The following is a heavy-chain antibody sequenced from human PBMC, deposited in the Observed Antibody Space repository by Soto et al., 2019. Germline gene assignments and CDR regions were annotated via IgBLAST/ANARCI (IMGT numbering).Heavy chain of an antibody. CDR2: ISSSSSYI. CDR3: ARDYRYDILTGYYLDYYYGMDV. V-gene: IGHV3-21*01. J-gene: IGHJ6*02. D-gene: IGHD3-9*01. Sequence: GGSLRLSCAASGFTFSSYSMNWVRQAPGKGLEWVSSISSSSSYIYYADSVKGRFTISRDNAKNSLYLQMNSLRAEDTAVYYCARDYRYDILTGYYLDYYYGMDVWGQGTTVTVSS. CDR1: GFTFSSYS.